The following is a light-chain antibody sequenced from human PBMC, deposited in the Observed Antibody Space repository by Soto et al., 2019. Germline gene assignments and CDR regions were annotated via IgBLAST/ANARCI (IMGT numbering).Light chain of an antibody. CDR1: QSVSDSY. Sequence: EIVLTQSPGTLSLSPGERATLSCRASQSVSDSYLAWYQQKPGQAPRLLIYASSRATGIPDRFSGSGSGTDFTLTISRLEPEDFAVYYCQHDGTSPLFGPGTKVDIK. CDR2: AS. CDR3: QHDGTSPL. V-gene: IGKV3-20*01. J-gene: IGKJ3*01.